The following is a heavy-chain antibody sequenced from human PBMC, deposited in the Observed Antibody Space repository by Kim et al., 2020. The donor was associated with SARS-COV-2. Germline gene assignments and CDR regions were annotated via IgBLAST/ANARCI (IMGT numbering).Heavy chain of an antibody. D-gene: IGHD6-19*01. J-gene: IGHJ6*02. Sequence: SETLSLTCTVSGGSISSSSYYWGWIRQPPGKGLEWIGSIYYSGSTYYNPSLKSRVTISVDTSKNQFSLKLSSVTAADTAVYYCARLVHYSSGWPYYYYYYGMDVWGQGITVTVPS. CDR3: ARLVHYSSGWPYYYYYYGMDV. CDR2: IYYSGST. CDR1: GGSISSSSYY. V-gene: IGHV4-39*01.